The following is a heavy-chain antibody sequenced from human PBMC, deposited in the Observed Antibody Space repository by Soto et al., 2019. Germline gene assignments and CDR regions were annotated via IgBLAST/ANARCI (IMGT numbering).Heavy chain of an antibody. V-gene: IGHV3-48*01. CDR2: ISTTSTTI. Sequence: EVQLVESGGGLVQPGGSVRLSCAASGFSFSTYSMNWVRQAPGKGLEWVSYISTTSTTIYYAASVKGRFTISRDNAKNSLYLQMNSLRAEDTAVYYCAREYSDYFDYWGQGSLVTVSS. CDR3: AREYSDYFDY. CDR1: GFSFSTYS. J-gene: IGHJ4*02. D-gene: IGHD1-26*01.